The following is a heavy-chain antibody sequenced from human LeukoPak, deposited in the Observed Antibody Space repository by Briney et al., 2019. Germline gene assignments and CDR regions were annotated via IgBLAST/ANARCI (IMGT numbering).Heavy chain of an antibody. CDR3: VRGKSHMTTVTLGFDY. CDR2: IGPAGDP. J-gene: IGHJ4*02. D-gene: IGHD4-17*01. Sequence: PGGSLRLSCAASGFTFSSYDMHWVRQATGKGLEWVSAIGPAGDPYYPGSVKGRFTISRENAKNSLYLQMNSLRAGDTAVYFCVRGKSHMTTVTLGFDYWGQGTLVTVSS. CDR1: GFTFSSYD. V-gene: IGHV3-13*05.